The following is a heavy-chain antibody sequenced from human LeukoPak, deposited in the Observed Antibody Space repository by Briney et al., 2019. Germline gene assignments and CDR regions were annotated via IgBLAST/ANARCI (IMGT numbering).Heavy chain of an antibody. CDR3: ARESWSDSVAFDI. V-gene: IGHV3-30*04. Sequence: PGTSLRLSCAASGFNFCSYAMHWVRQAPGEGLEWVGLISYGGIDKSYADSVKGRFTSSRDSSKRTLYLQMNSLRAEDTAMYYCARESWSDSVAFDIWGLGTMVIVSS. CDR2: ISYGGIDK. D-gene: IGHD3-3*01. CDR1: GFNFCSYA. J-gene: IGHJ3*02.